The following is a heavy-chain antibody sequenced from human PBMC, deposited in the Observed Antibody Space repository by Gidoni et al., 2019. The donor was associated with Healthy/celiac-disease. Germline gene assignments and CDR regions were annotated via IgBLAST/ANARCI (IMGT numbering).Heavy chain of an antibody. J-gene: IGHJ6*02. Sequence: QVQLVQSGAEVKKPGSSVKVSCKASGGTFSSYAISWVRQAPGQGLEWMGGIIAIFGTANYAQKFQGRVTITADKSTSTAYMELSSLRSEDTAVYYCARGVVPAALFYYGMDVWGQGTTVTVSS. V-gene: IGHV1-69*06. CDR2: IIAIFGTA. CDR1: GGTFSSYA. D-gene: IGHD2-2*01. CDR3: ARGVVPAALFYYGMDV.